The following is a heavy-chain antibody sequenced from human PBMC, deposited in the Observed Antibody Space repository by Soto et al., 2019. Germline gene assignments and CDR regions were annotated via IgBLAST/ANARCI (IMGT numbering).Heavy chain of an antibody. D-gene: IGHD6-19*01. Sequence: QVQLVESGGGVVQPGRSLRLSCATSGFTFSSYAIHWVRQAPGKGLEWVAVMSYDGSTQYYADSVKGRFTISRDNSKNTVYLQMNSRRAEDTALYHCAKGGEQRLVRYAFDIWGQGAMVTVSS. CDR3: AKGGEQRLVRYAFDI. J-gene: IGHJ3*02. CDR2: MSYDGSTQ. CDR1: GFTFSSYA. V-gene: IGHV3-30*18.